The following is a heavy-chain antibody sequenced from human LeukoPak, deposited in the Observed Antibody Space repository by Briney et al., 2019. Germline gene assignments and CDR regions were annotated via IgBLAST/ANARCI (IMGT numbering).Heavy chain of an antibody. CDR2: IWYDGSNK. CDR1: GFTFSGYG. V-gene: IGHV3-33*01. Sequence: PGGSLRLSCAASGFTFSGYGMHWVRQAPGKGLEWVAVIWYDGSNKYYADPVKGRFTISRDNSKNTLYLQMNSLRAEDTAVYYCARVFARDYYFDYWGQGTLVTVSS. CDR3: ARVFARDYYFDY. J-gene: IGHJ4*02. D-gene: IGHD2-21*02.